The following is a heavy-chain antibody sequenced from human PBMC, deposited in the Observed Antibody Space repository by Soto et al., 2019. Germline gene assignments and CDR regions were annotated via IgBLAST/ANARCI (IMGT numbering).Heavy chain of an antibody. CDR1: GGSISSGGYY. J-gene: IGHJ6*02. CDR3: ARVLWFGESRRGMDV. CDR2: IYYSGST. V-gene: IGHV4-31*03. Sequence: QVQLQESGPGLVKPSQTLSLTCTVSGGSISSGGYYWSWILQHPGKGLEWIGNIYYSGSTYYNPSLKSRLTISVDTSKKQFSLKLSSVTAADTAVYYCARVLWFGESRRGMDVWGQGTTVTVSS. D-gene: IGHD3-10*01.